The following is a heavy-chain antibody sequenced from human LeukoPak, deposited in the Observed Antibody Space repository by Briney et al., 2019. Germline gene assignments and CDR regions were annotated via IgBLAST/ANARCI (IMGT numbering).Heavy chain of an antibody. V-gene: IGHV1-2*02. CDR2: INPTGGT. J-gene: IGHJ4*02. CDR1: GYTFTGHY. D-gene: IGHD6-6*01. Sequence: GASVKVSCKASGYTFTGHYMNWVRLAPGQGLEWMGWINPTGGTTYAQKFQDRVTMTRDTSINTAYMELSGLRSDDTAVYYCARDLGWSSSHWGQGTLVIVSS. CDR3: ARDLGWSSSH.